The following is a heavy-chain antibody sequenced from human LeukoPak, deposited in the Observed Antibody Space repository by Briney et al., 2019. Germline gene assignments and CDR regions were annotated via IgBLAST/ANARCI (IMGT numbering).Heavy chain of an antibody. Sequence: ASVTVSFTASVGTFSTYAISWVRQAPGQGLEWMGGIIPIFGTAKYAQKLQGRVTITADESTSTAYMEVRSLRSEDTAVYFCARVGYCISPNCFLGAFDIWGQGTLVTVSS. CDR3: ARVGYCISPNCFLGAFDI. CDR1: VGTFSTYA. V-gene: IGHV1-69*13. CDR2: IIPIFGTA. D-gene: IGHD2-2*03. J-gene: IGHJ3*02.